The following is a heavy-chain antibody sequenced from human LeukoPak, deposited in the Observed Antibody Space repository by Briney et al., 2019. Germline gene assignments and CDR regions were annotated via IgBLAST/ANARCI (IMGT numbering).Heavy chain of an antibody. J-gene: IGHJ6*03. CDR2: IYTSGST. D-gene: IGHD1-1*01. Sequence: SETLSLTCTVSGGSISSGSYYWSWIRQPAGKGLEWIGRIYTSGSTNYNPSLKSRVTISVDTSKNQFSLKLSSVTAADTAVYYCARELGWNGGYYYYYYMDVWGKGTTVTASS. CDR3: ARELGWNGGYYYYYYMDV. V-gene: IGHV4-61*02. CDR1: GGSISSGSYY.